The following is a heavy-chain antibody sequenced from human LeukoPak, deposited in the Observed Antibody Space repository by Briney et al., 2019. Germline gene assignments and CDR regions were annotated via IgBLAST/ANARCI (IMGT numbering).Heavy chain of an antibody. CDR3: ARGPRITLIRGGQWYYYMDV. J-gene: IGHJ6*03. CDR2: INWNGGST. Sequence: PGGSLRLSCAASGFTFDDYGMSWVRQAPGKGLEWVSGINWNGGSTGYADSVKGRFTISRDNAKNSLYLQMNSLRAEDTAVYYCARGPRITLIRGGQWYYYMDVWGKGTTVTISS. D-gene: IGHD3-10*01. CDR1: GFTFDDYG. V-gene: IGHV3-20*04.